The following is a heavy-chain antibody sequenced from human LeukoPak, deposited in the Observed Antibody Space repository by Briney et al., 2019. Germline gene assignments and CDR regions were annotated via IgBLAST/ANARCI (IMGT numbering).Heavy chain of an antibody. CDR2: ISSSSSYI. V-gene: IGHV3-21*01. CDR3: ARDRLVVVVAATPPGNWFDP. CDR1: GFTFSSYS. D-gene: IGHD2-15*01. J-gene: IGHJ5*02. Sequence: GGSLRLSCAASGFTFSSYSMNWVRQAPGKGLEWVSSISSSSSYIYYADSVKGRFTISRDNAKNSLYLQMNGLRAEDTAVYYCARDRLVVVVAATPPGNWFDPWGQGTLVTVSS.